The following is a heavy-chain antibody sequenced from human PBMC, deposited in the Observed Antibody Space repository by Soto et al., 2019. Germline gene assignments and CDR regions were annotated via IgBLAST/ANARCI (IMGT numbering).Heavy chain of an antibody. CDR2: ISRGGNVK. D-gene: IGHD6-19*01. J-gene: IGHJ5*02. Sequence: GGSLRLSCAASGFIFSYYDMNWIRLAPGKGLEWVSYISRGGNVKYYAASVKGRFATSRENAENSLHLQMSSLRGDDTAAYYCVRAAGDYPNPEEYNWFDPWGQGTLVTVSS. V-gene: IGHV3-11*01. CDR1: GFIFSYYD. CDR3: VRAAGDYPNPEEYNWFDP.